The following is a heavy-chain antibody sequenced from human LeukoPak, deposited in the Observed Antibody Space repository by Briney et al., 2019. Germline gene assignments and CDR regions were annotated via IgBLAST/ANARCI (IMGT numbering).Heavy chain of an antibody. Sequence: GRSLRLSCAASVFAFSSDAMSWVRQAPGKGLEWVSSISDSGGSTYYTDSVKGRFTISRDNSKNTLYLQMNSLRAEDTAVYYCAKSPYGAGDIFDFWGQGTLVTVSS. V-gene: IGHV3-23*01. CDR2: ISDSGGST. J-gene: IGHJ4*02. CDR1: VFAFSSDA. CDR3: AKSPYGAGDIFDF. D-gene: IGHD2-15*01.